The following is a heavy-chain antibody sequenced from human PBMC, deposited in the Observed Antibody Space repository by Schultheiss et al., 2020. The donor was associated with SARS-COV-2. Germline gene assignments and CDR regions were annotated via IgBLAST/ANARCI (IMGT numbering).Heavy chain of an antibody. Sequence: GGSLRLSCAASGFTFSSYGMHWVRQAPGKGLEWVAVIWYDGSNKYYADSVKGRFTISRDNSKNTLYLQMNSLRAEDTAVYYCARGSSGWYKEYYFDYWGQGTLVTVSS. CDR2: IWYDGSNK. CDR1: GFTFSSYG. D-gene: IGHD6-19*01. CDR3: ARGSSGWYKEYYFDY. V-gene: IGHV3-33*01. J-gene: IGHJ4*02.